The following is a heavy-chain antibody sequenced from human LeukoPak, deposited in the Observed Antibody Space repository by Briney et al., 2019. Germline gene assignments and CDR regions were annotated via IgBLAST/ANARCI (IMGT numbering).Heavy chain of an antibody. CDR1: RFTFSSYG. D-gene: IGHD4-17*01. J-gene: IGHJ4*02. CDR2: MSASGGST. Sequence: GGSLRLSCAAPRFTFSSYGMSWVRQAPGKGLEWVSSMSASGGSTLYADSVKGRFAISRDNSKNMLYLQMNSLRDEDTAVYHCAKRSPVTTYYFDSWGQGTLVTVSS. CDR3: AKRSPVTTYYFDS. V-gene: IGHV3-23*01.